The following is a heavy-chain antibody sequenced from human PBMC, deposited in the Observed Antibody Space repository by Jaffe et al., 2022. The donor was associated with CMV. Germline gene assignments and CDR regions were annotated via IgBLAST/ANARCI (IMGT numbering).Heavy chain of an antibody. D-gene: IGHD3-10*01. V-gene: IGHV3-23*01. J-gene: IGHJ6*02. CDR2: ISGSGGST. Sequence: EVQLLESGGGLVQPGGSLRLSCAASGFTFSSYAMSWVRQAPGKGLEWVSAISGSGGSTYYADSVKGRFTISRDNSKNTLYLQMNSLRAEDTAVYYCAKDQGLSNMVRGVKTPPLILDGMDVWGQGTTVTVSS. CDR3: AKDQGLSNMVRGVKTPPLILDGMDV. CDR1: GFTFSSYA.